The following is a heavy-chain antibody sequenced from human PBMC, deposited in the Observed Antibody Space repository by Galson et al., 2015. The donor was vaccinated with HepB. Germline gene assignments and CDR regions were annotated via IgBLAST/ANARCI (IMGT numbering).Heavy chain of an antibody. D-gene: IGHD3-3*01. CDR2: IYPGDSDG. CDR3: ARQGTIFGAADGMDV. V-gene: IGHV5-51*01. CDR1: GYTFTNYW. J-gene: IGHJ6*02. Sequence: QSGAEVKRPGESLQISCMGSGYTFTNYWIGWVRQMPGKGLEWMGIIYPGDSDGRYSPSFQGHVTMSADKSINTAYLQWSSLKASDTAVYYCARQGTIFGAADGMDVWGQGTTVTVSS.